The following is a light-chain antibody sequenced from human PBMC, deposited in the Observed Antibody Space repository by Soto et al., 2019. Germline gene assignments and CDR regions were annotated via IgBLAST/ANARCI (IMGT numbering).Light chain of an antibody. CDR3: QQYNGNSHA. V-gene: IGKV1-5*03. CDR1: QTISSW. Sequence: DIQMTQSPSTLSGSVGDRVTITCRASQTISSWLAWYQQKPGKAPTLLIYKASTFKSSVPSSCSGSGSGTEVSLTISSRQPDDFSTEYCQQYNGNSHAFGQGTKVELK. CDR2: KAS. J-gene: IGKJ1*01.